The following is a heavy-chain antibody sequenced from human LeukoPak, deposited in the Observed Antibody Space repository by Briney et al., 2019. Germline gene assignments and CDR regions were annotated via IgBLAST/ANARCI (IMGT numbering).Heavy chain of an antibody. V-gene: IGHV3-23*01. Sequence: GGSLRLSCAASGFTFSSYAMSWVRQAPGKGLEWVSAISGSGGSTYYADSVKGRFTISRDNFKNTLYLQMNSLRAEDTAVYYCAKAPTRQYYYYGMDVWGQGTTVTVSS. CDR2: ISGSGGST. J-gene: IGHJ6*02. D-gene: IGHD1-14*01. CDR3: AKAPTRQYYYYGMDV. CDR1: GFTFSSYA.